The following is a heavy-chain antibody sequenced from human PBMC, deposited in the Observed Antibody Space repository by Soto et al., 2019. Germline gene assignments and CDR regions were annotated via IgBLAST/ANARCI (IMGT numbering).Heavy chain of an antibody. CDR1: GGTFSSYA. Sequence: QVQLVQSGAEVKKPGSSVTVSCKASGGTFSSYAISWVRQAPGQGLEWRGGIIPISGTANYAQKFQGRVTITADESTSTAYMELSSLRSEETAVYYCARSQGSSTSLEIYYYYYYGMDVWGQGTRVTVSS. J-gene: IGHJ6*02. CDR2: IIPISGTA. CDR3: ARSQGSSTSLEIYYYYYYGMDV. D-gene: IGHD2-2*01. V-gene: IGHV1-69*01.